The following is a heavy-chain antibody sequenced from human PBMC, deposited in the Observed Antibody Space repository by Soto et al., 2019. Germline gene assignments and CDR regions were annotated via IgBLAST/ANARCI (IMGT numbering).Heavy chain of an antibody. CDR1: GGSISSGGYY. D-gene: IGHD3-10*01. Sequence: SETLSLTCTASGGSISSGGYYWSWIRQHPGKGLECIGYIYYSGSTYYNPSLKSRVTISVDTSENQFSLKLSSVTAADTAVYYCARYGSGSYYPTTFDYWGQGTLVTVSS. CDR3: ARYGSGSYYPTTFDY. CDR2: IYYSGST. J-gene: IGHJ4*02. V-gene: IGHV4-31*03.